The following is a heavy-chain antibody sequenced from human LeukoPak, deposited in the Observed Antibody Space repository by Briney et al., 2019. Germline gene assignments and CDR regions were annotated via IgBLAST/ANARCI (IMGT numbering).Heavy chain of an antibody. CDR2: INPSGGST. D-gene: IGHD3-22*01. J-gene: IGHJ4*02. CDR3: ATGSHVRVYDSSAYYGHY. CDR1: GYTFTSYY. Sequence: EASVKVSCKASGYTFTSYYMHWVRQAPGQGLEWMGIINPSGGSTSYAQKFQGRVTMTRDMSTSTVYMELSSLRSEDTAIYFCATGSHVRVYDSSAYYGHYWGQGTLVTVSS. V-gene: IGHV1-46*01.